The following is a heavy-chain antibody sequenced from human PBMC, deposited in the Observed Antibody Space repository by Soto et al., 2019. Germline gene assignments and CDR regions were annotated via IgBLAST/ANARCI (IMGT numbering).Heavy chain of an antibody. V-gene: IGHV1-46*01. CDR3: ARARIAAAGTGYSSGWYDY. CDR2: INPSGGST. Sequence: GASVKVSCKASGYTFTSYYMHWVRQAPGQGLEWMGIINPSGGSTSYAQKFQGRVTMTRDTSTSTVYMELSSLRSEDTAVYYCARARIAAAGTGYSSGWYDYWGQGTLVTVSS. J-gene: IGHJ4*02. D-gene: IGHD6-19*01. CDR1: GYTFTSYY.